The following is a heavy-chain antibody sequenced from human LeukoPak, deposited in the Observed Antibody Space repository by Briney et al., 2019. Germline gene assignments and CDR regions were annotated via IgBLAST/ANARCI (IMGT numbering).Heavy chain of an antibody. Sequence: PSETLSLTCTVSGYSISSGYYWGWLRQPPGKGLDWIGSIYHSCSTYYNPSLKSRVTISVDTSKHQFSLKLSSATAADTAVYYCARETYPKNAFDIWGQGTMVTVSS. CDR1: GYSISSGYY. J-gene: IGHJ3*02. D-gene: IGHD2-2*01. CDR2: IYHSCST. V-gene: IGHV4-38-2*02. CDR3: ARETYPKNAFDI.